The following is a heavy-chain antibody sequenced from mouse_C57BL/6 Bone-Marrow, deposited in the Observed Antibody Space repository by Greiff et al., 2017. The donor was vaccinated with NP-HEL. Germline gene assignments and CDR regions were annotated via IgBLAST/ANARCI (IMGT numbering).Heavy chain of an antibody. D-gene: IGHD2-2*01. CDR1: GFTFSDYY. Sequence: EVKLVESGGGLVQPGGSLKLSCAASGFTFSDYYMYWVRQTPEKRLEWVAYISNGGGSTYYPDTVKGRFTISRDNAKNTLYLQMSRLKSEDTAMYYCARHVYGYDWYFDVWGTGTTVTVSS. J-gene: IGHJ1*03. V-gene: IGHV5-12*01. CDR3: ARHVYGYDWYFDV. CDR2: ISNGGGST.